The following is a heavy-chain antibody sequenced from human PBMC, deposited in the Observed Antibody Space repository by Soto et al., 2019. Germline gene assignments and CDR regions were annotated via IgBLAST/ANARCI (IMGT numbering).Heavy chain of an antibody. CDR3: ARESEDLTSNFDY. J-gene: IGHJ4*02. Sequence: EVQLVESGGGLVKPGGSLRLSCAASGFTFTRYSMNWVRQAPGKGLEWVSSISSTTNSIYYADSMKGRFTVSRDNAKNSVYLEMNSLSAEDTAVYYCARESEDLTSNFDYWGQGTLVTVSS. CDR1: GFTFTRYS. CDR2: ISSTTNSI. V-gene: IGHV3-21*01.